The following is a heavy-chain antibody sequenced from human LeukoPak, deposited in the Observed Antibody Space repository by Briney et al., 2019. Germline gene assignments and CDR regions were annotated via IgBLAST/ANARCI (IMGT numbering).Heavy chain of an antibody. CDR3: ARDRWSSSSAVWY. CDR2: ISHDGTNK. CDR1: EFSFSSYI. J-gene: IGHJ4*02. D-gene: IGHD6-6*01. V-gene: IGHV3-30-3*01. Sequence: GGSLRLSCTASEFSFSSYIMHWVRQAPGKGLEWVALISHDGTNKYYADSVKGRFTISRDNSKNTLYLQMNSLRAEDTAVYYCARDRWSSSSAVWYWGQGTLVTVSS.